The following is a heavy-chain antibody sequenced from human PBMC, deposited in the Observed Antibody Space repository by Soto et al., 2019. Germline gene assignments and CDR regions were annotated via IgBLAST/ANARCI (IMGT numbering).Heavy chain of an antibody. CDR3: ARDYEIFGVVSSYYYYGMDV. CDR2: ISAYNGNT. Sequence: ASVKVSCKASGYTFTSYGISWVRQAPGQGLEWMGWISAYNGNTNYAQKLQGRVTMTTDTSTSTAYMELRSLRSEDTAVYYCARDYEIFGVVSSYYYYGMDVWGQGTTVTVSS. D-gene: IGHD3-3*01. CDR1: GYTFTSYG. J-gene: IGHJ6*02. V-gene: IGHV1-18*01.